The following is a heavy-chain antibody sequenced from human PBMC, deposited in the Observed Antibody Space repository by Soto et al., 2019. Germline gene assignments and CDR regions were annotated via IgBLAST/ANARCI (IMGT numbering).Heavy chain of an antibody. CDR1: RGSFSGYY. CDR3: ARRYGAAADF. J-gene: IGHJ4*02. CDR2: INHSGST. Sequence: SETLSLTCGVYRGSFSGYYWSWIRQPPGKGLEWIGEINHSGSTNYNPSLKSRVTISIDTSKNRFSLKLSSVTAADTAVYYCARRYGAAADFWGQGILVTVSS. D-gene: IGHD6-13*01. V-gene: IGHV4-34*01.